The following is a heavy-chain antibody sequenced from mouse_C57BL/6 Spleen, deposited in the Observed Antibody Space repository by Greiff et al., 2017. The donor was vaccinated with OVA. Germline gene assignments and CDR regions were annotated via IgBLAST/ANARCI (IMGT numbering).Heavy chain of an antibody. CDR3: ARERVTPYYFDY. V-gene: IGHV3-6*01. Sequence: EVKLVESGPGLVKPSQSLSLTCSVTGYSITSGYYWNWIRQFPGNKLEWMGYISYDGSNNYNPSLKNRISITRDTSKNQFFLKLNSVTTEDTATYYCARERVTPYYFDYWGQGTTLTVSS. CDR2: ISYDGSN. CDR1: GYSITSGYY. D-gene: IGHD2-1*01. J-gene: IGHJ2*01.